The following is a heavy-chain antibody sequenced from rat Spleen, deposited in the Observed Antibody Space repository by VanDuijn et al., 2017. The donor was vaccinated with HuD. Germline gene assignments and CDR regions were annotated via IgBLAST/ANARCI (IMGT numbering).Heavy chain of an antibody. CDR3: ARHGGYYNGDYLMDA. V-gene: IGHV5-25*01. CDR2: ISTGGDIT. D-gene: IGHD1-1*01. J-gene: IGHJ4*01. CDR1: GFIFSDYD. Sequence: EVQLVESGGGLVQPGRSLKLSCAASGFIFSDYDMAWVRQAPTKGLEWVASISTGGDITYYRDSVKGRFTISRDNAKSTLYLQMDSLRSEDTATYYCARHGGYYNGDYLMDAWGQGASVTVSS.